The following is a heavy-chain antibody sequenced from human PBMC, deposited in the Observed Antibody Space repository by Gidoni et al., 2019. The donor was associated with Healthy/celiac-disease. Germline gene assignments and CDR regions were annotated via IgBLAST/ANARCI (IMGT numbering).Heavy chain of an antibody. CDR1: GGSFSCYY. V-gene: IGHV4-34*01. CDR3: ARQPLGGSGSYNPVGYFDY. D-gene: IGHD3-10*01. CDR2: INHSGST. Sequence: QVQLQQWGAGLLKPSETLSLTCAVYGGSFSCYYWSWIRQPPGKGLEWIGEINHSGSTNYNPSLKSRVTRSVDTSKNQFSLKLSSVTAADTAVYYCARQPLGGSGSYNPVGYFDYWGQGTLVTVSS. J-gene: IGHJ4*02.